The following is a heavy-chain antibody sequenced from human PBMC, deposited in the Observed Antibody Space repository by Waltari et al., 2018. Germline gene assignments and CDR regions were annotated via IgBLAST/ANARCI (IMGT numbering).Heavy chain of an antibody. J-gene: IGHJ4*02. Sequence: QVQLVQSGAEVKKPGSSVKVSCAPSGGAFTNYAITWVRQAPGQGLEWMGGIIPFFNTTNSAPKFQDRLTITADASTNTAYMELSSLRSDDTAVYYCARDHYYGSGSYYDYWGQGTLVTVSS. CDR3: ARDHYYGSGSYYDY. CDR1: GGAFTNYA. CDR2: IIPFFNTT. D-gene: IGHD3-10*01. V-gene: IGHV1-69*12.